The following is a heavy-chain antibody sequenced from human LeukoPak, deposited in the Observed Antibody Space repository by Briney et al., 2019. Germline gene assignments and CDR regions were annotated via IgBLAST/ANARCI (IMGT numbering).Heavy chain of an antibody. D-gene: IGHD6-13*01. J-gene: IGHJ3*02. CDR2: IYSSGST. CDR3: ARHQAIAAAASDGFDI. Sequence: SETLSLTCTVSGGSISSYYWSWIRQPAGKGLEWIGYIYSSGSTNYNPSLKSLVTISVDTSKNHFSLKLSSVTAADTAVYYCARHQAIAAAASDGFDIWGQGTMVTVSS. CDR1: GGSISSYY. V-gene: IGHV4-59*08.